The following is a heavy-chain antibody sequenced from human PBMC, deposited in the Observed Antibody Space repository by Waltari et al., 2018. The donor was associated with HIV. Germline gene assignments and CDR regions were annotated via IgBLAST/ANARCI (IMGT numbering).Heavy chain of an antibody. J-gene: IGHJ4*02. CDR2: INHSGST. D-gene: IGHD3-3*01. CDR3: ARGHYRTPFGVVIQTYFDY. Sequence: QVQLQQWGAGLLKPSETLSLTCAVYGGSFSGYYWSWIRQPPGKGLEWIGEINHSGSTNYNPSLKSRVTISVDTSKNQFSLKLSSVTAADTAVYYCARGHYRTPFGVVIQTYFDYWGQGTLVTVSS. CDR1: GGSFSGYY. V-gene: IGHV4-34*01.